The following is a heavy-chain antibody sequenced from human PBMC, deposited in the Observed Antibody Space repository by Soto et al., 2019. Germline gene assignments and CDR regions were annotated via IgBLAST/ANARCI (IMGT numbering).Heavy chain of an antibody. Sequence: SETLSLTCTVSGGSMISYYWSWIRQPPGRGLEWIGFIYYAGSTKYNPSLNSRVTISVDTSKNQFSLKLSSMTAADTAVHYCARSGGLQHIDYWGQGTLVTVSS. CDR3: ARSGGLQHIDY. D-gene: IGHD4-4*01. V-gene: IGHV4-59*08. J-gene: IGHJ4*02. CDR2: IYYAGST. CDR1: GGSMISYY.